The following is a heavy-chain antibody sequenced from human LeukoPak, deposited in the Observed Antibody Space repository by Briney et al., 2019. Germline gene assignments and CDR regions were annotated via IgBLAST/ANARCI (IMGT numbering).Heavy chain of an antibody. J-gene: IGHJ3*02. D-gene: IGHD2-2*01. CDR1: GGSISSSSYY. V-gene: IGHV4-39*01. CDR3: ASLKYQLAAFDI. Sequence: PSETLSLTCTVSGGSISSSSYYWGWIRQPPGKGLEWIGSIYYSGSTYYNPSLKSRVTISVDTSKNQFSLKLSSVTAADTAVYYCASLKYQLAAFDIWGQGTMVTVSS. CDR2: IYYSGST.